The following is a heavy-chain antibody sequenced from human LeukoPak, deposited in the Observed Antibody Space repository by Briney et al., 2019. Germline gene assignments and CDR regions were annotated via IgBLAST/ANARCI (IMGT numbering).Heavy chain of an antibody. J-gene: IGHJ4*02. CDR1: GGSFSGYY. D-gene: IGHD6-19*01. CDR3: ARRGFASSGWYGAPTPYYFDY. V-gene: IGHV4-34*01. Sequence: SETLSLTCAVYGGSFSGYYWSWIRQPPGKGLEWIGEINHSGSTNYNPPLKSRVTISVDTSKNQFSLKLSSVTAADTAVYYCARRGFASSGWYGAPTPYYFDYWGQGTLVTVSS. CDR2: INHSGST.